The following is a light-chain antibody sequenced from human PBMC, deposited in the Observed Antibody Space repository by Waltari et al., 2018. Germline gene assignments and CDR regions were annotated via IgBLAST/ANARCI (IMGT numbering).Light chain of an antibody. Sequence: QSALTQPASVSGSPGQSITISCTGTSSYVGSYNLFSWYQQHPGKAPKLMIYEVSKRPSGVSNRFSGSKSGNTASLTISGLQAEDEADYYCCSYAGSSTSVVFGGGTKLTVL. J-gene: IGLJ2*01. CDR1: SSYVGSYNL. CDR3: CSYAGSSTSVV. CDR2: EVS. V-gene: IGLV2-23*02.